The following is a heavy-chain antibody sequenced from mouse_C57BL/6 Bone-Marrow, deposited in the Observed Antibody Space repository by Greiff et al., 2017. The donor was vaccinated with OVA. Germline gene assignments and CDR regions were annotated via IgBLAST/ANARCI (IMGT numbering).Heavy chain of an antibody. V-gene: IGHV14-3*01. CDR3: ADAYYSNLFAY. D-gene: IGHD2-5*01. CDR2: IDPATGDT. J-gene: IGHJ3*01. CDR1: GFNITNNY. Sequence: EVQLQQSVAELVRPGASVKLSCTASGFNITNNYMNWVKQRPEQGLEWIGWIDPATGDTNYAPKFQGKATITADTSSNTAYLQLSSLTSEDTAIYYCADAYYSNLFAYWGQATLVTDSA.